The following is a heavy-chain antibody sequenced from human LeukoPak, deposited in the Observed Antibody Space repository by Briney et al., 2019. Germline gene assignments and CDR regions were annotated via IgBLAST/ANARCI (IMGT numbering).Heavy chain of an antibody. CDR2: IYNSGST. D-gene: IGHD3-9*01. CDR1: GASISSYY. J-gene: IGHJ6*03. Sequence: SETLSLTCTVSGASISSYYWTWLRQPPGKGLEWIGYIYNSGSTNNNPSLKGRVTITVDTSKNQFSLRLSAVTAADTAVYYCARGGTVLRYFDWLLYRDYYYYMDVWGKGTTVTISS. V-gene: IGHV4-59*01. CDR3: ARGGTVLRYFDWLLYRDYYYYMDV.